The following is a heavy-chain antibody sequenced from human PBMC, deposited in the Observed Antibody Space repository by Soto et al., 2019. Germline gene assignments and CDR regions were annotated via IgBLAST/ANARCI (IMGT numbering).Heavy chain of an antibody. J-gene: IGHJ4*02. CDR2: ISGSGSTT. V-gene: IGHV3-23*01. Sequence: GWSLILSCPATGFTFSACAMNWVRQAPGKGLEWVSTISGSGSTTYYADSVKGRFTISRDNFKNTLYLQMNSLRVEDTAVYYCAKDRSRSYGSGYPSGYFGSWGQGALGPVSS. CDR3: AKDRSRSYGSGYPSGYFGS. D-gene: IGHD3-22*01. CDR1: GFTFSACA.